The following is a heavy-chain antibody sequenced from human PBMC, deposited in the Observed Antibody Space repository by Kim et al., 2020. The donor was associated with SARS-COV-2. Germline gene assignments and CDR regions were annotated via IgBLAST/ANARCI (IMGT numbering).Heavy chain of an antibody. V-gene: IGHV3-48*03. CDR3: ARDPAGPLGY. J-gene: IGHJ4*02. D-gene: IGHD6-19*01. Sequence: TIYYADSVKGRFTISRDNAKNSLYLQMNSLRAEDTAVYYCARDPAGPLGYWGQGTLVTVSS. CDR2: TI.